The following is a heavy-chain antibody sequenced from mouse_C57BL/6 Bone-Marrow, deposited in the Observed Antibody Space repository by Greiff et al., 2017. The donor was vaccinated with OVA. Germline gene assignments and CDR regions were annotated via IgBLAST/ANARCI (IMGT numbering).Heavy chain of an antibody. D-gene: IGHD2-3*01. V-gene: IGHV1-81*01. CDR1: GYNFTSYG. CDR2: LYPRSGNT. J-gene: IGHJ4*01. Sequence: QVQLQQSGAELARPGASVKLSCKASGYNFTSYGISWVKQRTGQGLEWIGELYPRSGNTSYNEKFKGKATLTADKSSSTAYMELRSLTSEDSAVYFCARGGYDGYYVYAMDYWGQGTSVTVSS. CDR3: ARGGYDGYYVYAMDY.